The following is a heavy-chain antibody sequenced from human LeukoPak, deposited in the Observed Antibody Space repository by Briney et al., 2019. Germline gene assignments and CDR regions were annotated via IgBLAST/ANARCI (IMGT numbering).Heavy chain of an antibody. CDR2: IYYSGST. V-gene: IGHV4-59*08. J-gene: IGHJ4*02. CDR1: GGSISSYY. Sequence: SETLSLTCTVSGGSISSYYWSWIRQPPGKGLEWIGYIYYSGSTNYNPSLKSRVTISVDTSKNQFSRKLSSVTAADTAVYYCASRSTVTTSGPVDYWGQGTLVTVSS. D-gene: IGHD4-17*01. CDR3: ASRSTVTTSGPVDY.